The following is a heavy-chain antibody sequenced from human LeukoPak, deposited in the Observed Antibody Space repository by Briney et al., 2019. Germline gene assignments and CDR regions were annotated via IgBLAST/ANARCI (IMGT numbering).Heavy chain of an antibody. J-gene: IGHJ5*02. CDR1: GGFISRYY. Sequence: SGTLSLTCTVSGGFISRYYWSWLRPPPGKGLEGIGCIYYSGSTNYKPSLKSRVTISVDTSKNQFSLKLSSLTAADTAVYYCARPGRYYGSGRHWFDLWGQGTMVTVSS. D-gene: IGHD3-10*01. CDR2: IYYSGST. CDR3: ARPGRYYGSGRHWFDL. V-gene: IGHV4-59*08.